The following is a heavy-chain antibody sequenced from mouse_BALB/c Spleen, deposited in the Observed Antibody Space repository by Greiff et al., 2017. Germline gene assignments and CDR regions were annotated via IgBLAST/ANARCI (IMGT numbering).Heavy chain of an antibody. CDR1: GYIFTSYC. CDR2: IYPGTGST. V-gene: IGHV1-76*01. Sequence: QVQLKESGAELVRPGVSVKLSCKTSGYIFTSYCIHWVKQRPGQGLEWIARIYPGTGSTYYNEKFKGKATLTADKSSSTAYMQLSSLTSEDSAVSSSACFYKDYDGFAYWGQGTLVTVSA. D-gene: IGHD2-4*01. CDR3: ACFYKDYDGFAY. J-gene: IGHJ3*01.